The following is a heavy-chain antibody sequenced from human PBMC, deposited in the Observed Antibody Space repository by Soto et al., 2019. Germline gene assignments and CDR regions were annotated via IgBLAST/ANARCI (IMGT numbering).Heavy chain of an antibody. Sequence: GGSLRVSCAASGFTVSSNYMSWVRQAPWKGLEWVSVIYSGGSTYYADSVKGRFTISRDNSKNALYLQMNSLRAEDTAVYYCARVGIQLWFGVEYWGQGAQVTVSS. CDR2: IYSGGST. CDR3: ARVGIQLWFGVEY. D-gene: IGHD5-18*01. CDR1: GFTVSSNY. V-gene: IGHV3-53*01. J-gene: IGHJ4*02.